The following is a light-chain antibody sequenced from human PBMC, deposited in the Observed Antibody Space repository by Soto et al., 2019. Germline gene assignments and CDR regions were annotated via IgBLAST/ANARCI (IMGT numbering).Light chain of an antibody. V-gene: IGKV3-20*01. CDR1: QSVSSSY. CDR3: HQYGSSRWT. J-gene: IGKJ1*01. Sequence: EIVLTQSPGTLSLSPGERATLSCRASQSVSSSYLAWYQQKPGQAPRLLIYGASSRATGIPDRFSGSGSGTDFALTISRLEPEDFAVYYCHQYGSSRWTFGQGTKVEIK. CDR2: GAS.